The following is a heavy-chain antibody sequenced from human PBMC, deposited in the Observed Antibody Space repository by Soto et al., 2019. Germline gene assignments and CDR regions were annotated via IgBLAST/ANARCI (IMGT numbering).Heavy chain of an antibody. CDR1: GFSLSTSGVG. Sequence: QITLKESGPTLVKPTQTLTLTCTSSGFSLSTSGVGVGWIRQPPGKALEWLALIYWNDDKRYSPSLKSRLTITKDTSKNQVVLTMTNMDPVDTATYYCAHSTMIVVVSDYFDYWGQGTLVTVSS. V-gene: IGHV2-5*01. CDR2: IYWNDDK. J-gene: IGHJ4*02. CDR3: AHSTMIVVVSDYFDY. D-gene: IGHD3-22*01.